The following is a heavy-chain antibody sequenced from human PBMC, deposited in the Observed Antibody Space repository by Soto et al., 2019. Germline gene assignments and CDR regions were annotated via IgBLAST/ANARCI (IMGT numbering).Heavy chain of an antibody. V-gene: IGHV3-7*01. CDR3: ATSTGAPGNY. CDR1: GFTFSTYA. Sequence: GGSLRLSCLASGFTFSTYAMNWVRQAPGKGLEWVANIKQDGSHKYYVPSVKGRFTISRDNAKNSLYLQMNSLRAEDAAVYYCATSTGAPGNYWGQGTLVTVSS. J-gene: IGHJ4*02. D-gene: IGHD1-26*01. CDR2: IKQDGSHK.